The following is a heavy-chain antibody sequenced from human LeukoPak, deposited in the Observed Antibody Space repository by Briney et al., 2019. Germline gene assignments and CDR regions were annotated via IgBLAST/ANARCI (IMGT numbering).Heavy chain of an antibody. V-gene: IGHV4-4*07. D-gene: IGHD3-3*01. CDR3: ARTPPYGYDFWSGPMDV. Sequence: SETLSLTCTVSGGSISSYYWSWIRQPAGKGLEWIGRIYTSGSTNYNPPLKSRVTMSVDTSKNQFSLKLSSVTAADTAVYYCARTPPYGYDFWSGPMDVWGQGTTVTVSS. J-gene: IGHJ6*02. CDR1: GGSISSYY. CDR2: IYTSGST.